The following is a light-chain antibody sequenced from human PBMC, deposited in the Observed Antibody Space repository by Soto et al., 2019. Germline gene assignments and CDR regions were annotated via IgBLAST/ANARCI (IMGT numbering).Light chain of an antibody. CDR2: GAS. J-gene: IGKJ5*01. V-gene: IGKV3-11*01. CDR3: QQRSNWPPIT. Sequence: IVMTQSPATLSLCPWXRXXLXXXXSQSVRSDLVWYQQKPGQAPRLLIYGASTRATAIPARYSGSGSGTEFNLTISSLEPEDFAVYYCQQRSNWPPITCGQGTRLETK. CDR1: QSVRSD.